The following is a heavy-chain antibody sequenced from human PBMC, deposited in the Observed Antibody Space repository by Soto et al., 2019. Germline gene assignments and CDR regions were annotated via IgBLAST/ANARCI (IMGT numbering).Heavy chain of an antibody. D-gene: IGHD3-16*01. J-gene: IGHJ4*02. CDR3: VSWVSAYFDY. CDR2: IDSSGVNT. Sequence: PGGSLRLSCAASRYTFKSHGLSWVRQAPGKGLEWVSTIDSSGVNTHYADSVKGRFTISRDNSRNTLHLQMHDLRADDTALYYCVSWVSAYFDYWGQGTVVTVSS. CDR1: RYTFKSHG. V-gene: IGHV3-23*01.